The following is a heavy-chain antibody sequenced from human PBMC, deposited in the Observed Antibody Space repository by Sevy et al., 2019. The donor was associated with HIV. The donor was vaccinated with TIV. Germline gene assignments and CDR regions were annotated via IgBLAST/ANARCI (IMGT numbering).Heavy chain of an antibody. J-gene: IGHJ4*02. CDR1: GGSITSLY. CDR2: IYYNGHI. Sequence: TLSLTCTVAGGSITSLYWNWIRQPPGKGLEWIANIYYNGHINYNPSLKSRVTLSLDTSKNQFSLRLSSVTAADTAMYYCAGENAWGRGYSWGQGTLVTVSS. D-gene: IGHD1-26*01. CDR3: AGENAWGRGYS. V-gene: IGHV4-59*08.